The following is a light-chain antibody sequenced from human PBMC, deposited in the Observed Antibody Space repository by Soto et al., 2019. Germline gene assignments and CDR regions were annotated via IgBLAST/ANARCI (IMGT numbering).Light chain of an antibody. J-gene: IGLJ2*01. Sequence: QSALTQPASVSGSPGQSITISCTGTSSDIGGYDYVSWYQQRPGKAPKLIIYEVSNRPSEISNRFSGSKSGNTASLTISGLQAEDEADYFCASYTFSSTVVFGGGTKVTVL. CDR1: SSDIGGYDY. CDR3: ASYTFSSTVV. CDR2: EVS. V-gene: IGLV2-14*01.